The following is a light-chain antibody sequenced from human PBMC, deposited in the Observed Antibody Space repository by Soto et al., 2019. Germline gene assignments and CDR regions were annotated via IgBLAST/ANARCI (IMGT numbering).Light chain of an antibody. V-gene: IGKV3-20*01. Sequence: EIVLTQSPGTLSLSPGERATLSCRASQSVSSSYLAWYHQKPGQAPRLLIYGASSRATGIPDRFSGSGSGTDFTLTISRLEPEDFAVYYCQQYGSPPWTFGQGTKVEIK. CDR3: QQYGSPPWT. CDR2: GAS. CDR1: QSVSSSY. J-gene: IGKJ1*01.